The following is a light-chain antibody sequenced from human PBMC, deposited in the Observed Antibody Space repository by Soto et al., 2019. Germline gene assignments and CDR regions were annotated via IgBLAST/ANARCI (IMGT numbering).Light chain of an antibody. V-gene: IGLV2-14*01. CDR2: DVS. Sequence: QSALTQPASVSGSPGQSITISCTGTSSDVGGYNYVSWYQQHPGKAPKLMIYDVSNRPSGVSNRFSGSKSGNTASLTISGLQAEDAADYYCSSYTSSSTLPLYVFGTGTKLTVL. J-gene: IGLJ1*01. CDR1: SSDVGGYNY. CDR3: SSYTSSSTLPLYV.